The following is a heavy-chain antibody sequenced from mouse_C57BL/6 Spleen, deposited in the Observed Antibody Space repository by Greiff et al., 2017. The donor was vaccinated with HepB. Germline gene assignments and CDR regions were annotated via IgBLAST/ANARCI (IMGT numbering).Heavy chain of an antibody. CDR2: IYPGSGST. Sequence: VQLQQPGAELVKPGASVKMSCKASGYTFTSYWITWVKQRPGQGLEWIGDIYPGSGSTNYNEKFKSKATLTVDTSSSTAYMQLSSLTSEDSAVYYCARGSYYDYDGGAWFAYWGQGTLVTVSA. CDR3: ARGSYYDYDGGAWFAY. CDR1: GYTFTSYW. D-gene: IGHD2-4*01. J-gene: IGHJ3*01. V-gene: IGHV1-55*01.